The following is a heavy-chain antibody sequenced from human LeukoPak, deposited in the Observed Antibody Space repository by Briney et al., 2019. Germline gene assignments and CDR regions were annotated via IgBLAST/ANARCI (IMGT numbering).Heavy chain of an antibody. CDR2: IKQDGSEK. J-gene: IGHJ4*02. D-gene: IGHD3-22*01. CDR1: GFTFSSYW. V-gene: IGHV3-7*01. CDR3: ASLPLPYYYDSSGYYSTNVDY. Sequence: GGSLRLSCAASGFTFSSYWMSWVRQAPGKGLEWVANIKQDGSEKYYVDSVKGRFTISRDNAKNSLYLQMNSLRAEDTAVYYCASLPLPYYYDSSGYYSTNVDYWGQGTLVTVSS.